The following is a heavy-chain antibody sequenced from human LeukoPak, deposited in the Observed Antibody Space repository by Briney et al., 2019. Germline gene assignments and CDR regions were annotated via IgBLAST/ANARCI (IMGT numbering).Heavy chain of an antibody. J-gene: IGHJ5*02. CDR1: GGTFSSYA. CDR2: IIPIFGTA. Sequence: WASVKVSCKASGGTFSSYAISWVRQAPGQGLEWMGGIIPIFGTANYAQKFQGRVAITADESTSTAYMELSSLRSEDTAVYYCAREKAYDVLTGGTYGFDPWGQGTLVTVSS. V-gene: IGHV1-69*13. D-gene: IGHD3-9*01. CDR3: AREKAYDVLTGGTYGFDP.